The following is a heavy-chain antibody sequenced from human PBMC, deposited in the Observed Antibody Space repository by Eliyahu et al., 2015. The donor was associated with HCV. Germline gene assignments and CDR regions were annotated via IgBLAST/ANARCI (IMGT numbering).Heavy chain of an antibody. V-gene: IGHV1-2*02. CDR1: GYSFTRYF. CDR2: VNPNSGDT. CDR3: ARVDG. J-gene: IGHJ6*02. D-gene: IGHD5-24*01. Sequence: QVQLVQSGAEVKNPGASVKVSCKASGYSFTRYFMHWVRQAPGQGLEWMGWVNPNSGDTMYAQRFQGRVTMTRGTSITTGYMELSGLTSDDTAIYFCARVDGWGQGTTVTVSS.